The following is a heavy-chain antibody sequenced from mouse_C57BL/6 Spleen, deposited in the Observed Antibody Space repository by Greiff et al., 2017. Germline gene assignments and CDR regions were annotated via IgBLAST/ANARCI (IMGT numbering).Heavy chain of an antibody. D-gene: IGHD1-1*01. Sequence: QVQLQQPGAELVRPGTSVKLSCKASGYTFTSYWMHWVKQRPGQGLEWIGVINPSDSYTNYNQKFKGKATLTVDTSSSTAYMQLSSLTSEDSAVYYCARNYGSSSYYFDYWGQGTTLTVSS. CDR1: GYTFTSYW. J-gene: IGHJ2*01. V-gene: IGHV1-59*01. CDR2: INPSDSYT. CDR3: ARNYGSSSYYFDY.